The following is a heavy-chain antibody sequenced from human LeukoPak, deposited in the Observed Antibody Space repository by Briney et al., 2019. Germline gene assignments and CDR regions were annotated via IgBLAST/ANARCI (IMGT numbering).Heavy chain of an antibody. CDR1: GGSISSYY. J-gene: IGHJ4*02. CDR2: IKQDGSEK. CDR3: ARAPVLYSSSWYVPSRLDY. V-gene: IGHV3-7*01. Sequence: ETLSLTCTVSGGSISSYYWSWVRQATGKGLEWLANIKQDGSEKYYVDSVKGRFTITRDNAKNSLYLQMNSLRAEDTAVYYCARAPVLYSSSWYVPSRLDYWGQGTLVTVSS. D-gene: IGHD6-13*01.